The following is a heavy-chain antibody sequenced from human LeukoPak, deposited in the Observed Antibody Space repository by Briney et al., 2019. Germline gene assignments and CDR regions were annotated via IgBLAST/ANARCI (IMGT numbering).Heavy chain of an antibody. Sequence: SETLSLTCSVSGGSIVSGGSITSSSHYWAWIRQPPGKGLEWIGSIHYSGRTCYKPSLKSRVIISVDTSKNQFALKLSSVAAADTAVYYCARETSSSASLWGQGTLVSVSS. CDR3: ARETSSSASL. CDR1: GGSITSSSHY. V-gene: IGHV4-39*06. CDR2: IHYSGRT. J-gene: IGHJ1*01. D-gene: IGHD6-6*01.